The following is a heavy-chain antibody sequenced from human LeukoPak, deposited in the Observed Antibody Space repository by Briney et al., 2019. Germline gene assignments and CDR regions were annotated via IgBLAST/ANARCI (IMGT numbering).Heavy chain of an antibody. V-gene: IGHV4-39*01. CDR1: GASISSSDYF. D-gene: IGHD1-1*01. Sequence: PSETLSLTCTVSGASISSSDYFWAWIRQPPGQGLEWMGSISYSGSTYYNPSLKSRVTISVDTSKNHFSLRLNSVTAADTAVYYCARHQGLQLNPQAYWGQGTLVTVSS. CDR2: ISYSGST. J-gene: IGHJ4*02. CDR3: ARHQGLQLNPQAY.